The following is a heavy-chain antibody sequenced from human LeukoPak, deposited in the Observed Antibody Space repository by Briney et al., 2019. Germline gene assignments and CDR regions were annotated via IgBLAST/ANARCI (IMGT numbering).Heavy chain of an antibody. J-gene: IGHJ6*02. CDR1: GGSISSSSYY. CDR2: IYYSGST. CDR3: ARRPRTLRYYYGMDV. D-gene: IGHD2-15*01. Sequence: SETLSLTCTVSGGSISSSSYYWGWIRQPPGKGLERIGSIYYSGSTYYNPSLKSRVTISVDTSKNQFSLKLSSVTAADTAVYYCARRPRTLRYYYGMDVWGQGTTVTVSS. V-gene: IGHV4-39*01.